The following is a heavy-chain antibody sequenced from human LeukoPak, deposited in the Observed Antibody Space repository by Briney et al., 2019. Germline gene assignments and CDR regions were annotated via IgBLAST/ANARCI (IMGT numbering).Heavy chain of an antibody. CDR1: GGSFSGYY. V-gene: IGHV4-34*01. D-gene: IGHD5-24*01. J-gene: IGHJ4*02. Sequence: SETLSLNCAVYGGSFSGYYWSWIRQPPGKGLEWIGEINHGGSTNYNPSLKSRVTISVDTSKNQFSLKLSSVTAADTAVYYCARRGYKGDFWGQGTLVTVSS. CDR2: INHGGST. CDR3: ARRGYKGDF.